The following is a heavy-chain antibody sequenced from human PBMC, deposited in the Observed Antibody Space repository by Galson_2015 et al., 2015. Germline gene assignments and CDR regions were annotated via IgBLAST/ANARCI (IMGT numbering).Heavy chain of an antibody. V-gene: IGHV2-70*04. J-gene: IGHJ4*02. CDR2: IDWGDDK. CDR3: ARISRADRSFDY. CDR1: GFSLSTSGMR. Sequence: PALVKPTQTLTLTCTFSGFSLSTSGMRVSWIRQPPGKALEWLARIDWGDDKFYSTSLKTRLTISKDTSKNQVVLTMTNMDPVDTATYYCARISRADRSFDYWGQGTLVTVSS.